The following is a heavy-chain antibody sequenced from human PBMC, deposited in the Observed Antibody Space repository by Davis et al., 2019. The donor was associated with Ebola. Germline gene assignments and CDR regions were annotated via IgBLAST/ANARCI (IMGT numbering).Heavy chain of an antibody. Sequence: PSETLSLTCTVSGGSISSYYWSWIRQPPGKGLEWIGYIYYSGSTNYNPSLKSRVTISVDTSKNQFSLKLSSVTAADTAVYYCARDLLLWFGEQDYYYYGMDVWGQGTTVTVSS. CDR2: IYYSGST. CDR3: ARDLLLWFGEQDYYYYGMDV. J-gene: IGHJ6*02. V-gene: IGHV4-59*01. CDR1: GGSISSYY. D-gene: IGHD3-10*01.